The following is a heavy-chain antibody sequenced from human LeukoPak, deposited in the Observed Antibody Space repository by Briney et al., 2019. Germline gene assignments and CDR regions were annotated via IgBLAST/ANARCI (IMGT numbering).Heavy chain of an antibody. V-gene: IGHV1-46*01. Sequence: GASVTVSCKASGYTFTSYYMHWVRQAPGQGLEWMGIINPSGGSTSYAQKFQGRVTMTRDTSTSTVYMELSSLRSEDTAVYYCARDLGGYYDPKYYFDYWGQGTLVTVSS. CDR3: ARDLGGYYDPKYYFDY. D-gene: IGHD3-22*01. CDR2: INPSGGST. CDR1: GYTFTSYY. J-gene: IGHJ4*02.